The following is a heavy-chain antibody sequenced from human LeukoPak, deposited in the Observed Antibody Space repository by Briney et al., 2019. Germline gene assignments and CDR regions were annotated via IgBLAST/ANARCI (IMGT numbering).Heavy chain of an antibody. CDR3: ATTNIAVAGTKGDFDY. CDR1: GYSFTSYW. V-gene: IGHV5-51*01. D-gene: IGHD6-19*01. J-gene: IGHJ4*02. CDR2: IYPADSDT. Sequence: GESLKISCKGSGYSFTSYWIVWVRQMPGEGLEWMGIIYPADSDTRYSPSFQGQVTISADKSINTAYLQWSSLKASDTAMYYCATTNIAVAGTKGDFDYWGQGTLVTVSS.